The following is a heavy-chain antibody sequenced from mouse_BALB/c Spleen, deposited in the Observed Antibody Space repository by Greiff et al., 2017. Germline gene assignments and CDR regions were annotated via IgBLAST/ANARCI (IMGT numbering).Heavy chain of an antibody. V-gene: IGHV14-3*02. Sequence: VQLQQSGAELVKPGASVKLSCTASGFNIKDTYMHWVKQRPEQGLEWIGRIDPANGNTKYDPKFQGKATITADTSSNTAYLQLSSLTSEDTAVYYCARADDYYGSPFDYWGQGTTLTVSS. J-gene: IGHJ2*01. D-gene: IGHD1-1*01. CDR2: IDPANGNT. CDR1: GFNIKDTY. CDR3: ARADDYYGSPFDY.